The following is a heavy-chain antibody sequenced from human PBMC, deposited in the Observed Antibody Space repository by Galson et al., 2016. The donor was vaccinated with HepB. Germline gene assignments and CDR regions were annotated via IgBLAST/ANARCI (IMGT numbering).Heavy chain of an antibody. Sequence: SLRLSCAASGFTLGDFAMNWYRQAPGRGLEWIGFIRNKNYGETTEYAASVQGRFTISRDYSESILYLQMDSLKTEDTAVYYCTRDQYGDTDHWGQGTLVAVPS. V-gene: IGHV3-49*03. CDR2: IRNKNYGETT. CDR1: GFTLGDFA. D-gene: IGHD2-21*02. J-gene: IGHJ5*02. CDR3: TRDQYGDTDH.